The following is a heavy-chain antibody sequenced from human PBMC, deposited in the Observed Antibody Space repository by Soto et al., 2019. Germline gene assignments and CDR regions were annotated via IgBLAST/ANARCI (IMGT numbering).Heavy chain of an antibody. Sequence: XXTLSLTCTASCGSITTYYWNWIRQSPGKELEWMGXIYYNXNPKYNNSLEXXVTISVDXXKKQFFLKLNSVTTADTAVYYCAGGPYYFGLDVWGQGTTVTVSS. D-gene: IGHD3-10*01. J-gene: IGHJ6*01. V-gene: IGHV4-59*01. CDR3: AGGPYYFGLDV. CDR2: IYYNXNP. CDR1: CGSITTYY.